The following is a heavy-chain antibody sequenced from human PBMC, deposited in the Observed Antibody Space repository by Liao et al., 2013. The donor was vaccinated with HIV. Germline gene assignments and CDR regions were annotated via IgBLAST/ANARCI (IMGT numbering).Heavy chain of an antibody. CDR1: GGALNNNY. J-gene: IGHJ4*02. CDR2: IYPTGNS. CDR3: ARSQWRLRGMVFDY. V-gene: IGHV4-4*07. D-gene: IGHD2-21*02. Sequence: QVQLQESGPRLVKPSETLSLTCTVFGGALNNNYWTWIRQPPGKGLEYIGWIYPTGNSDLSPSLRSRVTMSVDTSKNQFSLRLRSVTDADTAVYYCARSQWRLRGMVFDYWGQGTLVXVS.